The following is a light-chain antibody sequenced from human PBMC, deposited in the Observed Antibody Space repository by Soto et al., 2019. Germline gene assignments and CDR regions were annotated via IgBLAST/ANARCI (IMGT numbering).Light chain of an antibody. J-gene: IGKJ4*01. V-gene: IGKV1-33*01. CDR1: QDISNY. CDR3: QQYEDLPLT. CDR2: DAS. Sequence: DIQMTQSPSSLSASVGDRVTITCQASQDISNYLNWYQQKPGKVPKLLIFDASNVETGVPSRFSGSGYGTDFTFTISSLQPEDIGTYYCQQYEDLPLTFGGGTRVEIK.